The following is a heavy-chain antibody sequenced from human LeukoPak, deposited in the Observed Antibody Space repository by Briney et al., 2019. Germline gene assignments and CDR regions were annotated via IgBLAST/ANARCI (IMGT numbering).Heavy chain of an antibody. V-gene: IGHV3-30*04. CDR1: GFTLSSYA. D-gene: IGHD5-12*01. CDR3: AKAGTGYSGNYGMDV. CDR2: ISYDGSNK. J-gene: IGHJ6*02. Sequence: GGSLRLSCAASGFTLSSYAMHWVRQAPGKGLEWVAVISYDGSNKYYADSVKGRFTISRDNSKNTLYLQMNSLRAEDTAVYYCAKAGTGYSGNYGMDVWGQGTTVTVSS.